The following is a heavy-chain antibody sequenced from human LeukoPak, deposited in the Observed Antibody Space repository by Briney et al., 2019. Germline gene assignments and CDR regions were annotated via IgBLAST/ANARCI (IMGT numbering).Heavy chain of an antibody. CDR3: ATPMRYCSSTSCYYYYMDV. V-gene: IGHV1-2*02. Sequence: ASVKVSCKTSGYTFTGYYMHWVRQAPGQGLEWMGWINPNSGGTNYAQKFQGRVTMSRDTSISTAYMELSRLRSDDTAVYYCATPMRYCSSTSCYYYYMDVWGKGTTVTVSS. D-gene: IGHD2-2*01. CDR1: GYTFTGYY. J-gene: IGHJ6*03. CDR2: INPNSGGT.